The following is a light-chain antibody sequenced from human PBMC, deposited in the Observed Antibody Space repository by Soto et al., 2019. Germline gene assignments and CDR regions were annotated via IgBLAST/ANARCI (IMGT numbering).Light chain of an antibody. CDR2: GAS. J-gene: IGKJ1*01. CDR3: QQYNNWPRT. CDR1: QSVSSTH. V-gene: IGKV3-15*01. Sequence: SVLTRSPGTLTFSPGERATLSCRASQSVSSTHLAWYQQKPGQAPRLLIYGASTRATGIPARFSGSGSGTEFTLTISSLQSEDFAVYYCQQYNNWPRTFGQGTKVDTK.